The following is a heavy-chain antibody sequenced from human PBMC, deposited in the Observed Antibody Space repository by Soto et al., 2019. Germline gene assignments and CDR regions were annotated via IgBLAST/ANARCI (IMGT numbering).Heavy chain of an antibody. Sequence: QITLKESGPMLVKPTQTLTLTCTFSGFSLRTSRVGVGWIRQPPGKALQWLALIYWDDDKRYTPSLKSRLTVTKDTSKNQVVLTMTNVDPEDTATDYCAHRGVVEYEAGFGSWGQGTLVTVSS. D-gene: IGHD2-2*01. CDR1: GFSLRTSRVG. CDR3: AHRGVVEYEAGFGS. V-gene: IGHV2-5*02. CDR2: IYWDDDK. J-gene: IGHJ4*02.